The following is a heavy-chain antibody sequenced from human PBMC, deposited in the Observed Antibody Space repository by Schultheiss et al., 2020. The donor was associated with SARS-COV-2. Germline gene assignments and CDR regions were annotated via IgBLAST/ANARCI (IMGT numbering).Heavy chain of an antibody. CDR3: AKEGEEMGTS. CDR2: IKQDGSVE. V-gene: IGHV3-7*03. Sequence: GGSLRLSCAASGFTFSSYSMNWVRQAPGKGLQWVANIKQDGSVEHYVDSVRGRFIISRDNAKNSLDLQMNSLRVDDTAVYYCAKEGEEMGTSWGQGTLVTVSS. J-gene: IGHJ4*02. CDR1: GFTFSSYS. D-gene: IGHD3-16*01.